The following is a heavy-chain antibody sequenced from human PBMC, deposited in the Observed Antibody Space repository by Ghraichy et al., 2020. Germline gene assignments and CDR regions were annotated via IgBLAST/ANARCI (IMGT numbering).Heavy chain of an antibody. J-gene: IGHJ6*02. V-gene: IGHV3-23*01. Sequence: GESLNISCAASGFTFSSYAMSWVRQAPGKGLEWVSAISGSGGSTYYADSVKGRFTISRDNSKNTLYLQMNSLRAEDTAVYYCAKPIPDYGDYGGRKRRYYYGMDVWGQGTTVTVSS. CDR1: GFTFSSYA. CDR3: AKPIPDYGDYGGRKRRYYYGMDV. CDR2: ISGSGGST. D-gene: IGHD4-17*01.